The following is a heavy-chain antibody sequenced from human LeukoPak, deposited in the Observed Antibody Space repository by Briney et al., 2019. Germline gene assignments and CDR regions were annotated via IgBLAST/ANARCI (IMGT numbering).Heavy chain of an antibody. V-gene: IGHV3-33*06. CDR1: GFTFSSYG. CDR3: AKEGVVVPAATHFDY. D-gene: IGHD2-2*01. Sequence: GGSLRLSCAASGFTFSSYGMHWVRQAPGKGLEWVAVIWYDGSNKYYADSVKGRFTISRDNSKNTLYLQMNSLRAEDTAVYYCAKEGVVVPAATHFDYWGQGTLVTVSS. CDR2: IWYDGSNK. J-gene: IGHJ4*02.